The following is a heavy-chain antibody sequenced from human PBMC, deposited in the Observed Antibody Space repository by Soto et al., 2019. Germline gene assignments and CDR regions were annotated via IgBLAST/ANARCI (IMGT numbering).Heavy chain of an antibody. J-gene: IGHJ6*02. V-gene: IGHV1-24*01. CDR2: FDPEDGET. D-gene: IGHD3-22*01. CDR3: VTRGNYYDSSGYHSYYGMDV. Sequence: ASVKVSCKVSGYTLTELSMHWVRQAPGKGLEWMGGFDPEDGETIYAQKFQGRVTMTEDTSTDTAYMELSSLRSEDTAVYYCVTRGNYYDSSGYHSYYGMDVWGQGTTVTVSS. CDR1: GYTLTELS.